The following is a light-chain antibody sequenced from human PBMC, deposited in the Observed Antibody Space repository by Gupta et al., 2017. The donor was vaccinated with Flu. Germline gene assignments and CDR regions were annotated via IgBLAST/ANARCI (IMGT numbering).Light chain of an antibody. CDR2: AAS. V-gene: IGKV1-39*01. Sequence: DIQMTQSPSSLSASVGDRVTITCRASQSISNYLNWYQQKPGKAPKLLIYAASSLQSGVPSRFSGSGSGTDFTLTISSLQPEDFATYFCQQSYSAPRYSFGQGTKLEI. CDR1: QSISNY. J-gene: IGKJ2*03. CDR3: QQSYSAPRYS.